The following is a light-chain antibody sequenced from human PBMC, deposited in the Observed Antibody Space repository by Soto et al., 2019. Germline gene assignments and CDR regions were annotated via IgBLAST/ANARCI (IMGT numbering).Light chain of an antibody. CDR2: SAS. J-gene: IGKJ1*01. CDR3: LPPHSFPRT. V-gene: IGKV1-9*01. CDR1: QRISTL. Sequence: TQSPSSLSAFVGDSVTITCPSRQRISTLLKWYHQKPGKAPKLLXYSASYLQSGGPSNFSGSGSGTEFTLTISSLQPEDSATYYCLPPHSFPRTFSPGTRVDIK.